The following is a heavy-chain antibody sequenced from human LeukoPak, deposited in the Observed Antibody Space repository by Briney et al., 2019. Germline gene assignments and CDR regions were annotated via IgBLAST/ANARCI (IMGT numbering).Heavy chain of an antibody. J-gene: IGHJ4*02. CDR2: ITSDGSST. Sequence: PGGSLRLSCAASGFTFSITWMHWVRQPPGKGLVWVARITSDGSSTTYAESVKGRFTISRDNAKNTLYLQMNSLRAEDTAVYYCAKDLRLLWFGVSYWGQGTLVTVSS. V-gene: IGHV3-74*03. CDR3: AKDLRLLWFGVSY. CDR1: GFTFSITW. D-gene: IGHD3-10*01.